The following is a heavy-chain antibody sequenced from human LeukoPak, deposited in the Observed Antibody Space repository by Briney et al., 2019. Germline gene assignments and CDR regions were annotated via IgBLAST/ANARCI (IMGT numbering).Heavy chain of an antibody. CDR1: GFTFSSYE. D-gene: IGHD6-13*01. V-gene: IGHV3-48*03. CDR2: ISSSGSTI. J-gene: IGHJ4*02. Sequence: PGGSLRLSCAASGFTFSSYEMSWVRQAPGKGLEWVSYISSSGSTIYYADSVKGRFTISRDNAKNSLYLQMNSLRAEDTAVYYCARDRAAAHFDYWGQGTLVTVSS. CDR3: ARDRAAAHFDY.